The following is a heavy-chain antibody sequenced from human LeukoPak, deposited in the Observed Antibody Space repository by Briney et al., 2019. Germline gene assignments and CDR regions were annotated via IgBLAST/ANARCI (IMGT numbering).Heavy chain of an antibody. Sequence: SVKVSCKASGGTFSSYAISWVRQAPGQGLEWMGGIIPIFGTANYAQKFQGRVTITTDESTSTAYMELSSLRSEDAAVYYCARRVDGHQGLWYFDLWGRGTLVTVSS. CDR1: GGTFSSYA. CDR3: ARRVDGHQGLWYFDL. D-gene: IGHD2-15*01. J-gene: IGHJ2*01. CDR2: IIPIFGTA. V-gene: IGHV1-69*05.